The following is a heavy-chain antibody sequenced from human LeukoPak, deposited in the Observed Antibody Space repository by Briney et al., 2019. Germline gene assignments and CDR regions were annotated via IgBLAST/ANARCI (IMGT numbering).Heavy chain of an antibody. CDR2: ISSSGSTI. Sequence: PGGSLRLSCAASGFTFSSYEMNWVRQAPGKGLEWVSYISSSGSTIYYADSVKGRFTVSRGNAKNSLYLQMNSLRAEDTAVYYCARDQGFYDILTGIDYWGQGTLVTVSS. D-gene: IGHD3-9*01. CDR3: ARDQGFYDILTGIDY. J-gene: IGHJ4*02. V-gene: IGHV3-48*03. CDR1: GFTFSSYE.